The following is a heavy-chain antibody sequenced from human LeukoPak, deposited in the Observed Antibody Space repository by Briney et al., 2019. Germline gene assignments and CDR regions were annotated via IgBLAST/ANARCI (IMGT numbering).Heavy chain of an antibody. Sequence: SETLSLTCTVSGVSISSSVYFWGWIRQPPGKGLEWIGSIYHSGSTYYNPSLKSRVTISVDTSKNQFSLKLSSVTAADTAVYYCARVAKPRGPVAFDIWGQGTMVTVSS. J-gene: IGHJ3*02. V-gene: IGHV4-39*07. CDR3: ARVAKPRGPVAFDI. CDR2: IYHSGST. CDR1: GVSISSSVYF. D-gene: IGHD1-14*01.